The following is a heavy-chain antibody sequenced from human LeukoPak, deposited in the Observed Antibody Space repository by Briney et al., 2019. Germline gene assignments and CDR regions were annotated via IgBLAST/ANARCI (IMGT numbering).Heavy chain of an antibody. CDR1: GFTFSSYE. CDR2: ISSSGSTI. Sequence: GGSLRLSCAASGFTFSSYEMNWVRQAPGKGLEWVSYISSSGSTIYYADSVKGRFTNSRDNAKNSLYLQMNSLRAEDTAVYYCERKSVLLWFGESGFYYWGQETLVTVSS. V-gene: IGHV3-48*03. D-gene: IGHD3-10*01. J-gene: IGHJ4*02. CDR3: ERKSVLLWFGESGFYY.